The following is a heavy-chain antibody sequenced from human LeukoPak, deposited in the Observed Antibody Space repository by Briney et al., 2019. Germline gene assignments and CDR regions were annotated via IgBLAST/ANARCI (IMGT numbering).Heavy chain of an antibody. CDR3: ARDSIYCSSTSCYRYFQH. CDR2: ISSNGGST. D-gene: IGHD2-2*01. CDR1: GFTFSSYA. Sequence: PGGSLRLSCAASGFTFSSYAMHWVRQAPGKGLEYVSAISSNGGSTYYANSVEGRFTISRDNSKNTLYLQMGSLRAEGMAVYYCARDSIYCSSTSCYRYFQHWGQGTLVTVSS. V-gene: IGHV3-64*01. J-gene: IGHJ1*01.